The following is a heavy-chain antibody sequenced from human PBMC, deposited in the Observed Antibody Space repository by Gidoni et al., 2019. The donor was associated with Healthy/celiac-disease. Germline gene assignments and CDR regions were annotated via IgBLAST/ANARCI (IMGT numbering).Heavy chain of an antibody. J-gene: IGHJ4*02. CDR3: AKGKTHQVDTAFDY. D-gene: IGHD5-18*01. Sequence: EVQLVESGGGLVQPGRSLRLSCAASGFTFDDYAMHWVRQAPGKGLEWVSGISWNSGSIGYADSVKGRFTISRDNAKNSLYLQMNSLRAEDTALYYCAKGKTHQVDTAFDYWGQGTLVTVSS. V-gene: IGHV3-9*01. CDR2: ISWNSGSI. CDR1: GFTFDDYA.